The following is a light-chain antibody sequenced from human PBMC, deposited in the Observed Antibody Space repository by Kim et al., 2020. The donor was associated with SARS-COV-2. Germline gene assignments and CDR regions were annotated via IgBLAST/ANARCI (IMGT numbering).Light chain of an antibody. J-gene: IGKJ2*01. CDR2: GAS. V-gene: IGKV3-20*01. CDR3: QQYGSSPYT. Sequence: LAPGERATLSCRASQRVSSSYLAWYQQKPGQAPRLLIYGASSMATGIPDRFSGSGSGTDFTLTISRLEPEDFAVYYCQQYGSSPYTFGQGTKLEIK. CDR1: QRVSSSY.